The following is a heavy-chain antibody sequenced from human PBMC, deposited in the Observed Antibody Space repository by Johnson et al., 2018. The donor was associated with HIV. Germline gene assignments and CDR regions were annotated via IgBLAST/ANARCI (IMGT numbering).Heavy chain of an antibody. CDR3: AKDFGIMEWFSAFDI. J-gene: IGHJ3*02. Sequence: VQLVESGGGLVQPGRSLRLSCAASGFTFEDYAMHWVRQAPGKGLEWVSGISWSSGSIGYADSVKARFTIPRDNAKNSLYLQMNRLSAEDTALYYCAKDFGIMEWFSAFDIWGQGTMVTVSS. CDR1: GFTFEDYA. D-gene: IGHD3-3*01. CDR2: ISWSSGSI. V-gene: IGHV3-9*01.